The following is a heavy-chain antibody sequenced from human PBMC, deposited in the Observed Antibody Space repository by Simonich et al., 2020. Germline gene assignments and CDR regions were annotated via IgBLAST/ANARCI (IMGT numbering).Heavy chain of an antibody. Sequence: QLQLQASGPGLVKPSETLSLTCTVSGGSIRSSSYYWGWIRQPPGKGLEWFGSIYYMGGTYYNPSRRSRVTISVDTSKNQFSLKLSSVTAADTAVYYCARHAGFAFDIWGQGTMVTVSS. CDR3: ARHAGFAFDI. CDR2: IYYMGGT. CDR1: GGSIRSSSYY. D-gene: IGHD6-13*01. V-gene: IGHV4-39*01. J-gene: IGHJ3*02.